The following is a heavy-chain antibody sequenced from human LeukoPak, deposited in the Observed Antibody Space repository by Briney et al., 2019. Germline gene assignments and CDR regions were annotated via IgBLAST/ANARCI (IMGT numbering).Heavy chain of an antibody. V-gene: IGHV3-30*01. Sequence: PGRALRVSCAASGFTFSNFAIYWVRQAPGKGLYSVALISYDGGSKYYADSVKGRFSISRDNSRDTLYLQLNSLRAEDTAVYYCAREGAEQAFDIWGQGTMVTVSS. CDR3: AREGAEQAFDI. CDR1: GFTFSNFA. J-gene: IGHJ3*02. D-gene: IGHD1-26*01. CDR2: ISYDGGSK.